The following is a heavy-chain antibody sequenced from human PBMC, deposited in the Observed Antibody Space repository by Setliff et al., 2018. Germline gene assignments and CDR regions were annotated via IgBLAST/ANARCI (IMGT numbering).Heavy chain of an antibody. Sequence: PGGSLRLSCAASGFTFSDFSINWVRQAPGKGLEWVSSISSTSKYIFYADSVEGRFSISRGNAKNSLYLQLDSLTADDTAVYYCARGSLSGTTYPNDYWGQGTLVTVSS. D-gene: IGHD1-7*01. V-gene: IGHV3-21*01. CDR2: ISSTSKYI. CDR3: ARGSLSGTTYPNDY. CDR1: GFTFSDFS. J-gene: IGHJ4*02.